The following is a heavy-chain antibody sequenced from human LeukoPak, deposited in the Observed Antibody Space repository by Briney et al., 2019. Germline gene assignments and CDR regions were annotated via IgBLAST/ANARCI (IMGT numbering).Heavy chain of an antibody. Sequence: SETLSLTCAVYGGSFSGYYWSWIRQPPGKGLEWIGEINHSGSTNYNPSLKSRVTISVDTSKNQFSLKLSSVTAADTAVYYCARHYVWGSYRYPFDYWAREPWSPSPQ. CDR1: GGSFSGYY. CDR2: INHSGST. D-gene: IGHD3-16*02. V-gene: IGHV4-34*01. J-gene: IGHJ4*02. CDR3: ARHYVWGSYRYPFDY.